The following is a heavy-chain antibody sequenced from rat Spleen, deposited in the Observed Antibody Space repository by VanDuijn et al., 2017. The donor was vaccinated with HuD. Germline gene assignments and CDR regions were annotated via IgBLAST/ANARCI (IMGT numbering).Heavy chain of an antibody. J-gene: IGHJ3*01. D-gene: IGHD2-1*01. CDR1: GFTFSDYG. CDR3: ASGIPRWFAY. V-gene: IGHV5-34*01. CDR2: ISSHSGTI. Sequence: EVQLVESGGGLVQPGRSLKLSCVASGFTFSDYGMNWIRQAPGKGLEWIAYISSHSGTIYYADTVKGRITISRDNVKNTLYLQLNSLRSEDTALYYCASGIPRWFAYWGQGTLVTVSS.